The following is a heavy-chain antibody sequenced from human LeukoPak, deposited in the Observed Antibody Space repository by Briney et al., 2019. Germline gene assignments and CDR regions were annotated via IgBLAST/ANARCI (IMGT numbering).Heavy chain of an antibody. CDR2: IWYDGSNK. D-gene: IGHD3-10*01. CDR3: ARGMVPGNYYYYGMDV. Sequence: PGGSLRLSCAASGFTFSSYSMNWVRQAPGKGLEWVAVIWYDGSNKYYADSVKGRFTISRDNSKNTLYLQMNSLRDEDTAVYYCARGMVPGNYYYYGMDVWGQGTTVTVSS. V-gene: IGHV3-33*08. J-gene: IGHJ6*02. CDR1: GFTFSSYS.